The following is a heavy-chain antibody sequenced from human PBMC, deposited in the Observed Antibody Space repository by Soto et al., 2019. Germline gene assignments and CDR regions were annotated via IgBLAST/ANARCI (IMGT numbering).Heavy chain of an antibody. CDR1: GGTFSSYT. CDR2: IIPILGIA. V-gene: IGHV1-69*02. CDR3: ASGGRDWNCDY. J-gene: IGHJ4*02. Sequence: QVQLVQSGAEVKKPGSSVKVSCKASGGTFSSYTISWVRQAPGQGLEWMGRIIPILGIANYAQKFQGRVTITADKSTSKAYMELSSLRSEDTAVYYCASGGRDWNCDYWGQGTLVTVSS. D-gene: IGHD1-7*01.